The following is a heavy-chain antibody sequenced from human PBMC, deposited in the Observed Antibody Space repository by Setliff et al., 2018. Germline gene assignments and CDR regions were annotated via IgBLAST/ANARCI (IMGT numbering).Heavy chain of an antibody. CDR3: ARSGLPSYYDILTGYYRAPRSANYFDY. J-gene: IGHJ4*02. CDR2: ISAYNGNT. Sequence: GASVKVSCKASGYTFTSYGISWVRQAPGQGLEWMGWISAYNGNTNYAQELQGRVTMTTDTSTSTAYMELRSLRSDDTAVYYCARSGLPSYYDILTGYYRAPRSANYFDYWGQGTLVTVSS. CDR1: GYTFTSYG. D-gene: IGHD3-9*01. V-gene: IGHV1-18*01.